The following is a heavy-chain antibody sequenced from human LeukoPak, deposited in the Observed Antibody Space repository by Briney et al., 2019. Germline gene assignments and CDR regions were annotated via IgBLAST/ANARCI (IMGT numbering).Heavy chain of an antibody. CDR1: GGTFNRNA. CDR2: IFPIFGTP. V-gene: IGHV1-69*01. D-gene: IGHD2-2*01. CDR3: ARQLLSWRGNYYYQYYMDV. Sequence: SMKVSSKASGGTFNRNALSWLRQAPGQGREWMGWIFPIFGTPNYAQRFQGRVTITADESTSTVSMELSGLRSEDTAVYYCARQLLSWRGNYYYQYYMDVWGKGTTVTVSS. J-gene: IGHJ6*03.